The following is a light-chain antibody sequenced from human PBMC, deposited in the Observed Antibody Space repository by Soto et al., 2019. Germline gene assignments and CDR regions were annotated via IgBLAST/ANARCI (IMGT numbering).Light chain of an antibody. Sequence: EIVLTQSPGTLSLSPGERATLSCRASQSLTSSFLAWYQQKPGQAPRLLIYGASSRSTDIPDRFSGSGSGTAFTLTISRLEPEDFAVYYCLQYESSPPSYTFGQGTKLEIK. CDR3: LQYESSPPSYT. J-gene: IGKJ2*01. CDR2: GAS. CDR1: QSLTSSF. V-gene: IGKV3-20*01.